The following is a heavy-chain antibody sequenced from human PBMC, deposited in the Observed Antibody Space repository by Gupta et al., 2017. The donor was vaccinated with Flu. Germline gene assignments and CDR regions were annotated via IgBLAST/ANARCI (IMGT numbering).Heavy chain of an antibody. CDR3: AREIYGGNSRPLDH. Sequence: FGHWIRQPPGKGLEWIGYIYYNGNTDFNPSLRSRVTISVDTSKNQVSLRLNSVTAADTAMYYCAREIYGGNSRPLDHWGQGTLVTVSS. CDR2: IYYNGNT. CDR1: F. V-gene: IGHV4-59*01. J-gene: IGHJ4*02. D-gene: IGHD2-21*02.